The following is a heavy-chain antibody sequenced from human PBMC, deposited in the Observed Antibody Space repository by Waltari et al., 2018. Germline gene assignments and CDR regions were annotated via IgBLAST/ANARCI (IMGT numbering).Heavy chain of an antibody. CDR3: ARKDGYNYYFDY. CDR2: ISGYNGNT. Sequence: QVQLVQSGAEVKKPGAPVKVSCKASGYTFINYDISWVRQAPGQGLEWMGWISGYNGNTNYAQRLQGRVTMTTDTSTSTSYMVLRSLRYDDTAVYYCARKDGYNYYFDYWGQGTLVTVSS. CDR1: GYTFINYD. J-gene: IGHJ4*02. D-gene: IGHD5-12*01. V-gene: IGHV1-18*01.